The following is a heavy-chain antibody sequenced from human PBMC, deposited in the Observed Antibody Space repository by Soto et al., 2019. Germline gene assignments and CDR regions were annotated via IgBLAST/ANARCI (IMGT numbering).Heavy chain of an antibody. J-gene: IGHJ3*02. CDR3: ARRYSGGKAFDI. D-gene: IGHD5-12*01. CDR2: ISSSGNTI. CDR1: EFTFSDYY. Sequence: QVQLVESGGGLVRPGESLRLSCAASEFTFSDYYMSWIRQAPGKGLEWVSYISSSGNTIYYADSVKGRFTISRDNAKNSLYLQMNSPRAKDTAVYYCARRYSGGKAFDICGQGTMVTVSS. V-gene: IGHV3-11*01.